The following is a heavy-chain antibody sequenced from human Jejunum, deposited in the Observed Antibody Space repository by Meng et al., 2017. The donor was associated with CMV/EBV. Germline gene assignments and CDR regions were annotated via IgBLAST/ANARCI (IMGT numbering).Heavy chain of an antibody. V-gene: IGHV3-23*01. CDR2: ISGDTT. CDR1: GLPFSKYA. CDR3: VKNSFGVIVSPDS. J-gene: IGHJ4*02. Sequence: CTASGLPFSKYAMSWVRQAPGKGLEWLSAISGDTTYYADSVKGRFTISRDNSKNTVSLQMNNLSAGDTALYYCVKNSFGVIVSPDSWGPGTMVTVSS. D-gene: IGHD3-3*01.